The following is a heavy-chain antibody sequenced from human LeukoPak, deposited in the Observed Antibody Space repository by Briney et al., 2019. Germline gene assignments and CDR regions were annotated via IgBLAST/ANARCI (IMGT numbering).Heavy chain of an antibody. J-gene: IGHJ6*03. V-gene: IGHV6-1*01. CDR1: GDSVSSNSAA. CDR2: TYYRSKWYN. D-gene: IGHD2-2*01. CDR3: AREIGCSSTSCYWSYYYYYMDV. Sequence: SQTLSLTCAISGDSVSSNSAAWNWIRQSPSRGLEWLGRTYYRSKWYNDYAVSVKSRITINPDTSKNQFSLQLNSVTPEDTAVYYCAREIGCSSTSCYWSYYYYYMDVWGKGTTVTVSS.